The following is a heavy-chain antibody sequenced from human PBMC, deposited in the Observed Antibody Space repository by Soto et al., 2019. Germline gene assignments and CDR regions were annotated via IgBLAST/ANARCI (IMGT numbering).Heavy chain of an antibody. CDR3: ARAGGSITIFGVVNRWFDP. J-gene: IGHJ5*02. CDR2: IYYSGST. D-gene: IGHD3-3*01. V-gene: IGHV4-31*03. Sequence: SETLSLTCTVSGGSISSGGYYWSWIRQHPGKGLEWIGYIYYSGSTYYNPSLKSRVTISVDTSKNQFSLKLSSVTAADTAVYYCARAGGSITIFGVVNRWFDPWGQGTLVTVSS. CDR1: GGSISSGGYY.